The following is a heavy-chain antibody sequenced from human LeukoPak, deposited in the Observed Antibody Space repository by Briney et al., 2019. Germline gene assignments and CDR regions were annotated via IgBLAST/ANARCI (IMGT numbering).Heavy chain of an antibody. V-gene: IGHV4-59*12. CDR3: ARASPAFDY. Sequence: PSETLSLTCTVSGGSISSYYWSWIRQPPGKGLEWIGYIHYSGSTNYNPSLKSRITISVDTSKNQFSLKLSSVTAADTALYYCARASPAFDYWGQGTLVTVSS. J-gene: IGHJ4*02. CDR2: IHYSGST. CDR1: GGSISSYY.